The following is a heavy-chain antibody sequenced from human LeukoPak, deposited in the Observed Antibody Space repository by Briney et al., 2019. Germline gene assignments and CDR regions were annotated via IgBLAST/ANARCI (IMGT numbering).Heavy chain of an antibody. J-gene: IGHJ3*02. CDR3: ARVSVGVLRFLEWPSHAFNI. Sequence: PSQTLSLTCTVSGGSISSGSYYWSWIRQPAGKGLEWIGRIYTSGSTNYNPSLKSRVTISVDTSKNQFSLKLSSVTAADTAVYYCARVSVGVLRFLEWPSHAFNIWGQGTMVTVSS. V-gene: IGHV4-61*02. CDR2: IYTSGST. D-gene: IGHD3-3*01. CDR1: GGSISSGSYY.